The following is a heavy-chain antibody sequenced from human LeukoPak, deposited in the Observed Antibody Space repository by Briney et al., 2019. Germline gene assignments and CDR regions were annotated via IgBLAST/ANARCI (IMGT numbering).Heavy chain of an antibody. CDR2: ISAYNGNT. CDR3: TTHGEQQLATNDY. V-gene: IGHV1-18*01. D-gene: IGHD6-13*01. CDR1: GYTFTSYG. Sequence: ASVKVSCKASGYTFTSYGISWVRQAPGQGLEWMGWISAYNGNTNYAQKLQGRVTMTTDTSTSTAYMELSRLRSDDTAVYYCTTHGEQQLATNDYWGQGTLVTVSS. J-gene: IGHJ4*02.